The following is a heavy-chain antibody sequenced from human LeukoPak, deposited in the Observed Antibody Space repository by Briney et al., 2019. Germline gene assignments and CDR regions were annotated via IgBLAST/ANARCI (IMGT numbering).Heavy chain of an antibody. D-gene: IGHD6-6*01. J-gene: IGHJ5*02. CDR3: ARARSIAARRFDP. CDR2: INHSGST. Sequence: SETLSLTCAVYGGSFSGYYWSWIRQPPGKGLEWIGEINHSGSTNYNPSLKSRVTISVDTSKNQFSLKLSSVTAADTAVYYCARARSIAARRFDPWGQGTLVTVSS. V-gene: IGHV4-34*01. CDR1: GGSFSGYY.